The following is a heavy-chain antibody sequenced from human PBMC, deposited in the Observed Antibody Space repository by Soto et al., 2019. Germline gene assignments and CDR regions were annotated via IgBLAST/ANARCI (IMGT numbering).Heavy chain of an antibody. V-gene: IGHV3-15*01. CDR1: GFTFSNAW. J-gene: IGHJ4*02. CDR2: IKSKTDGGTT. Sequence: GGSLRLSCAASGFTFSNAWMSWVRQAPGKGLEWVGRIKSKTDGGTTDYAAPVKGRFTISRDDSKNTLYLQMNSLKTEDTAVYYCTTAHYYDSSGYLVDYWGQGTLVTVSS. D-gene: IGHD3-22*01. CDR3: TTAHYYDSSGYLVDY.